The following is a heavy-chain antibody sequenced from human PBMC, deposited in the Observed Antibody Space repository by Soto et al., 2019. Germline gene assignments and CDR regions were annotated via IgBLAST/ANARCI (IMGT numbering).Heavy chain of an antibody. V-gene: IGHV3-13*01. Sequence: EVQLVESGGGLIQPGGSLRLSCAASGFTFSRYDMHWVRQATGKGLEWVSSIDTAGDTYYSGSVKGRFTISRENAKNSLXLQMXXLXXXXXXXXXXXRVGWRGNAFDIWGQGTMVIVSS. J-gene: IGHJ3*02. CDR3: XRVGWRGNAFDI. CDR1: GFTFSRYD. CDR2: IDTAGDT. D-gene: IGHD3-16*01.